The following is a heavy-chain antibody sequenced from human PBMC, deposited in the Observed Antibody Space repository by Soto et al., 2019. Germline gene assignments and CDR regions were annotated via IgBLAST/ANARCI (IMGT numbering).Heavy chain of an antibody. CDR3: VVFPGIHAGGTCLDF. J-gene: IGHJ4*02. Sequence: QIQVLQSGPEVRKPGTSVKVSCKASGQSVKKTGFTWVRQSLGQGLEWMGWIDTGNGDTKYAQKSRGRVTLTTDTTSRTAYMDMRSLSADDTAVYFCVVFPGIHAGGTCLDFWGQGTLVTVSS. D-gene: IGHD1-20*01. CDR2: IDTGNGDT. CDR1: GQSVKKTG. V-gene: IGHV1-18*04.